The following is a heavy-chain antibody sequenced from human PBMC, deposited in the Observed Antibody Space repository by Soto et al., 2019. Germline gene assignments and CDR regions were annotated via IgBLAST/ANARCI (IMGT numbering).Heavy chain of an antibody. CDR3: ARLGYYYDTSGYLDYYAMES. D-gene: IGHD3-22*01. CDR1: GFTFSTYG. J-gene: IGHJ6*02. V-gene: IGHV3-33*01. CDR2: IWYDGSNK. Sequence: GGSLRLSCAASGFTFSTYGMHWVRQAPGKGLEWVAVIWYDGSNKDYADSVKGRFTISRDNSKNTLFLQMNSLRVDDTAVYYCARLGYYYDTSGYLDYYAMESWGQGTTITVS.